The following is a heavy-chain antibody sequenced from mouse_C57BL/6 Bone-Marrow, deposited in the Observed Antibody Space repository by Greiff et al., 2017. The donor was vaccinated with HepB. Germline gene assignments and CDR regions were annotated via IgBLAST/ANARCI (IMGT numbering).Heavy chain of an antibody. D-gene: IGHD1-1*01. CDR1: GYTFTDYE. J-gene: IGHJ1*03. CDR3: TINYYGSSYRWYFDV. Sequence: VQRVESGAELVRPGASVTLSCKASGYTFTDYEMHWVKQTPVHGLEWIGAIDPETGGTAYNQKFKGKAILTADKSSSTAYMERRSLTSEDSAVYYCTINYYGSSYRWYFDVWGTGTTVTVSS. V-gene: IGHV1-15*01. CDR2: IDPETGGT.